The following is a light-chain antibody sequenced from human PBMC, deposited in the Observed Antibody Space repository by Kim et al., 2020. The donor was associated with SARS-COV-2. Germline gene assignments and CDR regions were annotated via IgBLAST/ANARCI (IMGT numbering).Light chain of an antibody. CDR1: SGAVTSGNY. CDR3: LLYYGGAQV. Sequence: PGGTVTRPFASSSGAVTSGNYPNWFQQKPGQAPRALIYSTVNKHSWTPARFSGSLLGGKAALTLSGVQPEDEAEYYCLLYYGGAQVFGGGTQLTVL. CDR2: STV. V-gene: IGLV7-43*01. J-gene: IGLJ3*02.